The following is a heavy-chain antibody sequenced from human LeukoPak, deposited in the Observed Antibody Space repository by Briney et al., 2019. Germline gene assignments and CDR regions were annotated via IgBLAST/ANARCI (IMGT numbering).Heavy chain of an antibody. CDR1: SGPVTTHY. CDR2: VSKTGDT. CDR3: ARRGAPSKFYYFDL. D-gene: IGHD1-26*01. J-gene: IGHJ4*02. Sequence: SETLSLTCTVSSGPVTTHYWAWIRQPPGKGLEWIGFVSKTGDTNYNPSLKSRVSISVDTTKNTFSLNLRSLIAADTAVYYCARRGAPSKFYYFDLWGQGALVTVSS. V-gene: IGHV4-59*08.